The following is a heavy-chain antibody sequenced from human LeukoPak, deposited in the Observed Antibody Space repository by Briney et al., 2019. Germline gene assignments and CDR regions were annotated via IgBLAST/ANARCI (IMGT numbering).Heavy chain of an antibody. J-gene: IGHJ3*02. D-gene: IGHD2-21*02. CDR2: MSPNSDNR. CDR3: AAIMVVTAGVAFNI. V-gene: IGHV1-8*01. Sequence: GASVTVSCKASGYTFTSYDINWVRQATGQGLEWMGWMSPNSDNRGYEQKFQGRVTMTMATSISTAYMELSSLRSEDTAVYYCAAIMVVTAGVAFNIWGQGTMVTVSS. CDR1: GYTFTSYD.